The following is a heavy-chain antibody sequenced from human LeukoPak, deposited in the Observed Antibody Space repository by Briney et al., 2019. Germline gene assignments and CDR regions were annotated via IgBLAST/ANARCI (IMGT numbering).Heavy chain of an antibody. CDR1: GGSISSYY. CDR3: ARASSSWSLCYYYYYMDV. D-gene: IGHD6-13*01. J-gene: IGHJ6*03. V-gene: IGHV4-59*01. CDR2: IYYSGST. Sequence: SETLSLTCTVSGGSISSYYWSWIRQPPGKGLEWIGYIYYSGSTNYNPSLKSRVTISVDTSKNQFSLKLSSVTAADTAVYYCARASSSWSLCYYYYYMDVWGKGTTVTVSS.